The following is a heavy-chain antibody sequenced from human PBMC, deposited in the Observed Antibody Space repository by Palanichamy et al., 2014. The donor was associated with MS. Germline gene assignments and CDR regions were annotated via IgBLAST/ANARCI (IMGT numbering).Heavy chain of an antibody. J-gene: IGHJ4*02. Sequence: EVQLLESGGDLVQPGGSLRLSCAASGFTFSSYAMSWVRQAPGKGLEWVSAISGSGGNTYYADSVKGRFTISRDNSKNTLYLQMNSLRAEDTAVYYCAKGDEWGRSHFDYWGQGTLVTVSS. D-gene: IGHD3-16*01. CDR2: ISGSGGNT. CDR3: AKGDEWGRSHFDY. CDR1: GFTFSSYA. V-gene: IGHV3-23*01.